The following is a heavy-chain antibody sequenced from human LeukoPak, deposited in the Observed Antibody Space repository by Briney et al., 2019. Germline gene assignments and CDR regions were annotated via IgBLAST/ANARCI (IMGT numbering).Heavy chain of an antibody. CDR2: IYPGDSDT. Sequence: GESLKISCKVSGYSFTNYWIAWVRQMPGKGLEWMGIIYPGDSDTRYSPSFQGQVTISADKSISTAYLQWSSLKASDTAMYYCARSTTSHWLYYFDYWGQGTLVTVSS. CDR3: ARSTTSHWLYYFDY. V-gene: IGHV5-51*01. J-gene: IGHJ4*02. CDR1: GYSFTNYW. D-gene: IGHD1-26*01.